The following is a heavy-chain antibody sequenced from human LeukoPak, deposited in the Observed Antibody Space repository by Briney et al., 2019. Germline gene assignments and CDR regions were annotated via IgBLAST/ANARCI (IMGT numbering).Heavy chain of an antibody. Sequence: SETLSLTCTVSGGSISSNDYYWAWIRQPPGKGLEWIGSIYYGRSTFYNPSLKSRVTISVDTSKNQFSLNLNSVTAADTAVYYCARRRIVATLDYWGQGTLVTV. V-gene: IGHV4-39*01. CDR3: ARRRIVATLDY. D-gene: IGHD5-12*01. CDR1: GGSISSNDYY. J-gene: IGHJ4*02. CDR2: IYYGRST.